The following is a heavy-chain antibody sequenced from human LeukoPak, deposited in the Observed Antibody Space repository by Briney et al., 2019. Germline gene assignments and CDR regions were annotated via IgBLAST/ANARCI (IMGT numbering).Heavy chain of an antibody. CDR1: GFTFSSYT. V-gene: IGHV3-21*01. D-gene: IGHD2-21*02. CDR3: ARDRGAYCGGDCYLGFDY. Sequence: PGGSLRLSCAASGFTFSSYTMNWVRQAPGKGLAWVSSIAGSSGYISYADSVKGRFTISRDNAKKSLCLQMTSLTAEDTAVYYCARDRGAYCGGDCYLGFDYWGRGTLVTVSS. CDR2: IAGSSGYI. J-gene: IGHJ4*01.